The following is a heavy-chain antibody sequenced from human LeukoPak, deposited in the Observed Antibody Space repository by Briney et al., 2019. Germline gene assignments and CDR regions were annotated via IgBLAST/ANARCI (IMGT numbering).Heavy chain of an antibody. CDR2: ISNSGTAI. V-gene: IGHV3-48*03. Sequence: PGGSLRLSCAASGFTFSSYAIHWVRQAPGKGLEWVSYISNSGTAIYYADSVKGRFTISRDNAKSSLYLQMNSLRAEDTAVYYCARAGYSMDTEYFQHWGQGTLVTVSS. CDR3: ARAGYSMDTEYFQH. CDR1: GFTFSSYA. D-gene: IGHD5-18*01. J-gene: IGHJ1*01.